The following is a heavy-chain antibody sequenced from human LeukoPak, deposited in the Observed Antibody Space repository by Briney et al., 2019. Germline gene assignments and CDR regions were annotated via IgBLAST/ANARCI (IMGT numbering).Heavy chain of an antibody. V-gene: IGHV4-38-2*02. CDR1: GYSISSGYY. J-gene: IGHJ4*02. Sequence: ESSETLSLTCTVSGYSISSGYYWGWIRQPPGKGLEWIGSIYHSGSTYYNPSLKSRVTISVDTSKNQFSLKLSSVTAAGTAVYYCASETLMVYGHDYWGQGTLVTVSS. CDR3: ASETLMVYGHDY. CDR2: IYHSGST. D-gene: IGHD2-8*01.